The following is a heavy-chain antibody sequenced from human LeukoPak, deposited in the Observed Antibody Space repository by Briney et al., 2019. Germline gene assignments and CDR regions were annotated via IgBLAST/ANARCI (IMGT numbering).Heavy chain of an antibody. CDR3: ANLPGFYGDPKRPYFDY. Sequence: GGSLRLSCAASGFTFSSYAMSWVRQAPGKGLEWVSAISGSGGSTYYADSVKGRFTISRDNSKNTLYLQMNSLRAEDTAVYYCANLPGFYGDPKRPYFDYWGQGTLVTVSS. J-gene: IGHJ4*02. CDR2: ISGSGGST. V-gene: IGHV3-23*01. CDR1: GFTFSSYA. D-gene: IGHD4-17*01.